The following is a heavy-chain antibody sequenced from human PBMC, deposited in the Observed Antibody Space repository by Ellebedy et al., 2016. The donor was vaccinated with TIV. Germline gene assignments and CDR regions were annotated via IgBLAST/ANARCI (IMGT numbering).Heavy chain of an antibody. V-gene: IGHV3-13*01. J-gene: IGHJ6*02. D-gene: IGHD3-16*01. Sequence: GESLKISXAASGFTFSRYDMHWVRQSTRKGLEWVASIDNAGDTCYPGSVRGRFTISRENAKNSLYLQMNSLRVEDTAVYYCTRFEIISGGGYGMDVWGQGTTVTVSS. CDR1: GFTFSRYD. CDR3: TRFEIISGGGYGMDV. CDR2: IDNAGDT.